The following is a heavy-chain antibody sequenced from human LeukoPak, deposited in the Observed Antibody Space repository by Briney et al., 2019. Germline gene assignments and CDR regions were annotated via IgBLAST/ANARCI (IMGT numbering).Heavy chain of an antibody. CDR1: GYTFTSYY. CDR3: ARAFPLTQNNLLWFGEPISPLDY. Sequence: GASVKVSCKASGYTFTSYYMHWVRQAPGQGLEWMGIINPSGGSTSYAQKFQGRVTMTRDTSTSTVYMELSSLRSEDTAVYYCARAFPLTQNNLLWFGEPISPLDYWGQGTLVTVSS. CDR2: INPSGGST. J-gene: IGHJ4*02. D-gene: IGHD3-10*01. V-gene: IGHV1-46*01.